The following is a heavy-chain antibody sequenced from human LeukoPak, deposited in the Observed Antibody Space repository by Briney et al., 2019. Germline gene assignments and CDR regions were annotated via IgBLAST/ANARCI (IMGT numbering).Heavy chain of an antibody. D-gene: IGHD3-16*01. CDR1: GFTFSSYA. J-gene: IGHJ6*03. Sequence: GGSLRLSCAASGFTFSSYAMGWVRQAPGKGLKWVLTINDNGAGTYYADSVKGRSTISRDNSYNTVSLQMNSLRDEDTGVYYCAKGLRTGVGPYMGYHCYMDAWGKGATVPVSS. V-gene: IGHV3-23*01. CDR3: AKGLRTGVGPYMGYHCYMDA. CDR2: INDNGAGT.